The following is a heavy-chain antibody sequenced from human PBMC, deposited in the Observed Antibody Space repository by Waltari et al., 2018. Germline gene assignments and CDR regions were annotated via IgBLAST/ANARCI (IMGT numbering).Heavy chain of an antibody. Sequence: QVQLQESGPGLVKPSETLSLTCAVSGGSISTYYWSWIRQAPGKGLEWIGYIYGCGCSTSLNPSLKSPVPLSIDTSKNQFSLKLNSITAADTAVYYCARHGIFLYFDFLGPGTPITISS. V-gene: IGHV4-59*08. CDR3: ARHGIFLYFDF. CDR1: GGSISTYY. CDR2: IYGCGCST. D-gene: IGHD1-1*01. J-gene: IGHJ2*01.